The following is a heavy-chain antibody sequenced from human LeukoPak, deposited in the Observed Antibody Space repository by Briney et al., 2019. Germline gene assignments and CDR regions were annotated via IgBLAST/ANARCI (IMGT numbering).Heavy chain of an antibody. V-gene: IGHV3-23*01. CDR1: GFTFSSYA. J-gene: IGHJ6*03. CDR3: AKKGAIDYYYYYMDV. Sequence: GGSLRLSCAASGFTFSSYAMSWVRQAPGKGLEWVSAISGSGGSTYYADSVKGRFTISRDNSKSTLYLQMNSLRAEDTAVYYCAKKGAIDYYYYYMDVWGKGTTVTVSS. D-gene: IGHD3-22*01. CDR2: ISGSGGST.